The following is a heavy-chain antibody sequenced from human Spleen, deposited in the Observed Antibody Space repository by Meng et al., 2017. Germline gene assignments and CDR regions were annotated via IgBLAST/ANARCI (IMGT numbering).Heavy chain of an antibody. D-gene: IGHD5-12*01. V-gene: IGHV3-38-3*01. CDR3: SGGYDFQWSY. J-gene: IGHJ4*02. CDR2: ISGDST. Sequence: GESLKISCAASGFSFRSFAMRWVRQPPGKGLEWVSSISGDSTYYADFVEGRFTISRDNAKNTLYLQMNSLRAEDTAVYYCSGGYDFQWSYWGQGTLVTVSS. CDR1: GFSFRSFA.